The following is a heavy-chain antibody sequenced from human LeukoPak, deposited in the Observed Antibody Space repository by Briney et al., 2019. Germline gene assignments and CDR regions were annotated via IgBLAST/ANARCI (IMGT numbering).Heavy chain of an antibody. V-gene: IGHV3-23*01. CDR3: AKGLYGGNPGAFDY. D-gene: IGHD4-23*01. CDR2: ITGSGDTT. CDR1: GFTFSSFA. J-gene: IGHJ4*02. Sequence: PGQSLRLSCAASGFTFSSFAMSWVRQAPGKGLEWIPGITGSGDTTHHIDSVKGRFTISRDNSKNTLFLQMNSLRAEDTAVYYCAKGLYGGNPGAFDYWGQGTLVTVSS.